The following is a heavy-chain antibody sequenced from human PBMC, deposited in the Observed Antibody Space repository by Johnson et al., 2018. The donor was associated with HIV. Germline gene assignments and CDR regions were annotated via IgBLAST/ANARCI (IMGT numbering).Heavy chain of an antibody. CDR2: INWEGDRT. J-gene: IGHJ3*02. V-gene: IGHV3-20*04. CDR3: AGFRDPYYDSSGYSRNDAFDI. D-gene: IGHD3-22*01. Sequence: VQLVESGGRVVWPGGSLRLTCAASEFTFGDFGMNWVRQAPGKGLDWVSNINWEGDRTYYGDSVKGRFSISRANSKNKRYMEINSLRAEDTAVYSCAGFRDPYYDSSGYSRNDAFDIWGQGTMVTVSS. CDR1: EFTFGDFG.